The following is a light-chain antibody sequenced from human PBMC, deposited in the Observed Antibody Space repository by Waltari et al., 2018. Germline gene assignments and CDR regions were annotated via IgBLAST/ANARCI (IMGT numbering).Light chain of an antibody. J-gene: IGLJ2*01. V-gene: IGLV2-14*03. CDR2: DVS. Sequence: QSALTQPASVSGSPGQSIPISCTGTSSDVGGYNSVSWSQQHPVKAPKLIIYDVSDRPSGVSNRFSGSKSGNTASLTISGLQAEDETDYYCSSYTSSSTRVVFGGGTKLTVL. CDR1: SSDVGGYNS. CDR3: SSYTSSSTRVV.